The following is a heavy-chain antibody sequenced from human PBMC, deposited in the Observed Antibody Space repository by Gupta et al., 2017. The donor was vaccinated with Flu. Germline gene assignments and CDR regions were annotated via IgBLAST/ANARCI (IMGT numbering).Heavy chain of an antibody. CDR2: ISGSGGST. D-gene: IGHD6-19*01. Sequence: EVQLLESGGGLVQPGGSLRLSCAASGFTFSSYAMSWVRQAPGKGLEWVSAISGSGGSTYYADSVKGRFTISRDNSKNTLYLQMNSLRAEDTAVYYCATRGQWLVHFNVYWGQGTLVTVSS. J-gene: IGHJ4*02. CDR3: ATRGQWLVHFNVY. CDR1: GFTFSSYA. V-gene: IGHV3-23*01.